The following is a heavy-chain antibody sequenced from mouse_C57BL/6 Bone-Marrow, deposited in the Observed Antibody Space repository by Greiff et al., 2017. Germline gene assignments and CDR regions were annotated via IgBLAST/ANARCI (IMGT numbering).Heavy chain of an antibody. CDR1: GFTFSDYY. Sequence: DVMLVESGGGLVQPGGSLKLSCAASGFTFSDYYMYWVRQTPEKRLEWVAYISNGGGSTYYPAPVKGRFTISRDNAKTTLYLQMSRLKSEDTAMYYCARHNWDNVDYWGQGTTLTVSS. CDR2: ISNGGGST. D-gene: IGHD4-1*01. V-gene: IGHV5-12*01. J-gene: IGHJ2*01. CDR3: ARHNWDNVDY.